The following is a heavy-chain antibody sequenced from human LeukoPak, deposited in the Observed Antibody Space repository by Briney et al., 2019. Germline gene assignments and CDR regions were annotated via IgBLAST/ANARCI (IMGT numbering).Heavy chain of an antibody. CDR3: AREGPITMVRGVIVPYFDY. Sequence: ASVKVSCKASGYTFTSYGISWVRQAPGQGLEWMGWIRAYNCNTNYAQKLQGRVTMTTDTSTSTAYMEVRSLRSDDTAVYYCAREGPITMVRGVIVPYFDYWGQGTLVTVSS. CDR1: GYTFTSYG. V-gene: IGHV1-18*01. D-gene: IGHD3-10*01. J-gene: IGHJ4*02. CDR2: IRAYNCNT.